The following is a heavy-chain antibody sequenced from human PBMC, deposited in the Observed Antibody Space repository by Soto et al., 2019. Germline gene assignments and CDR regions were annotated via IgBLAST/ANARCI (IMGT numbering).Heavy chain of an antibody. Sequence: EVQLLESGGGLVQPGGSLRLSCVGSGFFFSSYTMTWVRQAPGKGLEWVSSFSATSENTYYADSLRGRFTISRDNSKNKLFLQMNSLTAEDTAMYYCAKARDQQWVRLPFDYWGQGILVIVSS. CDR3: AKARDQQWVRLPFDY. J-gene: IGHJ4*02. V-gene: IGHV3-23*01. D-gene: IGHD6-19*01. CDR1: GFFFSSYT. CDR2: FSATSENT.